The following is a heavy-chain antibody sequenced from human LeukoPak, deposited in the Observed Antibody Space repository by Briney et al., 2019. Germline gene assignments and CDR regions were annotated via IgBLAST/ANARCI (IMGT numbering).Heavy chain of an antibody. CDR2: IIPIFGTA. CDR1: GGTFSSYA. CDR3: AREGGAGLSSGWYYFDY. V-gene: IGHV1-69*13. J-gene: IGHJ4*01. Sequence: SVKVSCKAYGGTFSSYAISWVRQAPGQGLEWMGGIIPIFGTANYAQKFQGRVTIPADESTSTAYMELSSLRSEDTAVYYCAREGGAGLSSGWYYFDYWGHGTLVTVSS. D-gene: IGHD6-19*01.